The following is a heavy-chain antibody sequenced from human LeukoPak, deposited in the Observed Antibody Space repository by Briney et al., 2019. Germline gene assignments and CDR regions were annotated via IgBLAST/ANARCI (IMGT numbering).Heavy chain of an antibody. J-gene: IGHJ4*02. D-gene: IGHD6-13*01. CDR2: IWYDGSNK. CDR3: ARDWGRGHQLVGDY. CDR1: GFTFSSYG. Sequence: PGGSLRLSCAASGFTFSSYGMHWVRQAPGKGLEWVAVIWYDGSNKYYADSVKGRFTISRDNSKNTLYLQMNSLRAEDTAVYHCARDWGRGHQLVGDYWGQGTLVSVSS. V-gene: IGHV3-33*01.